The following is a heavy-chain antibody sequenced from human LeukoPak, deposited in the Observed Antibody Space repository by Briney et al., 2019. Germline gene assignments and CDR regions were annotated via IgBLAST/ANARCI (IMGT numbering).Heavy chain of an antibody. CDR3: ARALPWLVTDY. Sequence: VASVKVSCKASGYTFTSYAMHWVRQAPGQRLEWMGWINAGNGNTKYSQKFQGRVTITRDTSASTAYMELSSLRSEDTAVYYCARALPWLVTDYWGQGTLVTVSS. CDR1: GYTFTSYA. CDR2: INAGNGNT. D-gene: IGHD6-19*01. J-gene: IGHJ4*02. V-gene: IGHV1-3*01.